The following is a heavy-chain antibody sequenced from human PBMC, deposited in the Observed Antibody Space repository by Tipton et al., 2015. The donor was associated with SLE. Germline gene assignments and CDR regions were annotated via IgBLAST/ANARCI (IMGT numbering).Heavy chain of an antibody. CDR1: GFTFNRHS. V-gene: IGHV3-30*04. CDR3: ARDRERYSTLHYFDY. D-gene: IGHD3-9*01. CDR2: LSYDGNNK. J-gene: IGHJ4*02. Sequence: SLRLSCTASGFTFNRHSFHWIRQAPGKGLEWVAVLSYDGNNKNYADSVRGRFTISIDNSKNTVYLQINSLRLEDTAVYYCARDRERYSTLHYFDYWGQGTLVTVSS.